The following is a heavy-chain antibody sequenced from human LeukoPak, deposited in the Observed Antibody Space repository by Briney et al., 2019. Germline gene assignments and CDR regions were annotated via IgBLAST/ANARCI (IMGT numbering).Heavy chain of an antibody. J-gene: IGHJ4*02. Sequence: ASVKVSCKASGYTFSSYGISWVRQAPGQGLEWMGWINVYNGNTNYAQKVQDKVTMTTDTSTSTAFMELRSLRSDDTDVYYCARRSMTTALSHFDYWGQGTLVTVSS. CDR1: GYTFSSYG. D-gene: IGHD4-17*01. CDR3: ARRSMTTALSHFDY. CDR2: INVYNGNT. V-gene: IGHV1-18*01.